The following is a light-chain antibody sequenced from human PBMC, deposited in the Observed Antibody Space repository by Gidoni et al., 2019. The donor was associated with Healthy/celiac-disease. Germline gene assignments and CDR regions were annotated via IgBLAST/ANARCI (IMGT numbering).Light chain of an antibody. CDR2: DAS. J-gene: IGKJ5*01. CDR3: QQQDKRHST. Sequence: EIQMTQSPSSLSASVGDRVHITCQASQDISNYLNWYQQNPGKAPKLLIYDASNLETGGPSRFSGSGSGKDFTFTISSMQPEDIATYYCQQQDKRHSTFGQGTRLEIK. V-gene: IGKV1-33*01. CDR1: QDISNY.